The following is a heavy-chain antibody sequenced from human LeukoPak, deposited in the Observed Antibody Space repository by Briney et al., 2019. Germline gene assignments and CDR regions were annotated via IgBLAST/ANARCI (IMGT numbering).Heavy chain of an antibody. CDR2: ISGGGGST. CDR3: AKTLTYYFDY. D-gene: IGHD4-17*01. J-gene: IGHJ4*02. V-gene: IGHV3-23*01. CDR1: GFTFSSYA. Sequence: GGSLRLSCAASGFTFSSYAMSWVRQAPGKGLEWVSAISGGGGSTYYADSVEGRFSISRDNSKNTLYLQMKSLRAEDTAVYYWAKTLTYYFDYWRQGTLVTVSS.